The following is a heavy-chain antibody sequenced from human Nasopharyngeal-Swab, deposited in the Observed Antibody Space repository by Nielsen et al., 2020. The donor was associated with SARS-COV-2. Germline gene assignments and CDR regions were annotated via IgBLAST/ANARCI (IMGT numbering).Heavy chain of an antibody. D-gene: IGHD1-26*01. Sequence: ASVKVSCKASGYTFTSYGISWVRQAPGQGLEWMGWISAYNGNTNYAQKLQGRVTMTTDTSTSTAYMELRSLRSDDTAAYYCARGNYGGSSELRGNDAFDIWGQGTMVTVSS. CDR3: ARGNYGGSSELRGNDAFDI. CDR1: GYTFTSYG. J-gene: IGHJ3*02. V-gene: IGHV1-18*01. CDR2: ISAYNGNT.